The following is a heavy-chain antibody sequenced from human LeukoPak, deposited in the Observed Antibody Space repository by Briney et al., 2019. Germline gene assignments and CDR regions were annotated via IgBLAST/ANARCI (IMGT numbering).Heavy chain of an antibody. CDR1: GGSISSYY. Sequence: KSSETLSHTCTVSGGSISSYYWSWIRQPAGKGLEWIGRIFTSGSTHYNPSLKSRVTMSVDTSKNQFSLRLSSVTAADTAVYYCARVFDKDVWGKGTTVTVSS. J-gene: IGHJ6*03. V-gene: IGHV4-4*07. CDR3: ARVFDKDV. CDR2: IFTSGST. D-gene: IGHD2-21*01.